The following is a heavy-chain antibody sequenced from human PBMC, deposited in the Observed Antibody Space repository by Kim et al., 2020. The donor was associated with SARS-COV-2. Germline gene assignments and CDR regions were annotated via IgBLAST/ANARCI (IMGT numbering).Heavy chain of an antibody. Sequence: GGSLRLSCAASGFTFSSYGMTWVRQAPGKGLEWVANIKQDGSQKYYVDSVKGRFTISRDNAKNTLYLQMNSLRAEDTAVYYCARDGDLYSSGKDAFDIWGQGTMVTVSS. V-gene: IGHV3-7*01. D-gene: IGHD6-19*01. CDR1: GFTFSSYG. CDR2: IKQDGSQK. J-gene: IGHJ3*02. CDR3: ARDGDLYSSGKDAFDI.